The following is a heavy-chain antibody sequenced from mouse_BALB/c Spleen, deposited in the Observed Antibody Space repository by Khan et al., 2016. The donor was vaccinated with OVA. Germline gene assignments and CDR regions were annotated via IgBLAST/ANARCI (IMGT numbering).Heavy chain of an antibody. CDR1: GYTFTTYW. J-gene: IGHJ2*01. CDR3: TRDRIDY. Sequence: QVQLKESGAELAKPGASVKMSCKTSGYTFTTYWMHWVKQRPGQGLEWIGYINTTSGHTDYNEKFKDKATLSADKSYSTAYMQLSSLKSEDSAVYYCTRDRIDYWGQGTTLTVSS. V-gene: IGHV1-7*01. CDR2: INTTSGHT.